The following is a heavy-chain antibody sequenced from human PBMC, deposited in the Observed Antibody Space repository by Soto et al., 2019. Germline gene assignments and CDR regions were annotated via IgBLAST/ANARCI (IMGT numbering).Heavy chain of an antibody. CDR3: ARDSNPFGVVIRSPEKQKYGIDV. CDR1: NYPFTSYG. V-gene: IGHV1-18*01. Sequence: ASVKVSCKASNYPFTSYGFAWVRQAPGHGLQWLGRISAYNNNADYAQEFQGRITMTTDTSTRTAVMELSSLTSDDTGVYYCARDSNPFGVVIRSPEKQKYGIDVWGQGTTVTVSS. D-gene: IGHD3-3*01. J-gene: IGHJ6*02. CDR2: ISAYNNNA.